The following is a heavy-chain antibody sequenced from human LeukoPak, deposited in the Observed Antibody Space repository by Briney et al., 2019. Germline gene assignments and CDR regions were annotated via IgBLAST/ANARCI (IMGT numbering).Heavy chain of an antibody. CDR3: AREKPFYDSSGYYYPIAFDY. D-gene: IGHD3-22*01. CDR1: GFTFDDYG. Sequence: GGSLRLSCAASGFTFDDYGMSWVRHAPGKGLEWVSGINWNGGSTGYADSVKGRFTIARDNAKNSLYLQMNSLRAEDTALYYCAREKPFYDSSGYYYPIAFDYWGQGTLVTVSS. V-gene: IGHV3-20*04. CDR2: INWNGGST. J-gene: IGHJ4*02.